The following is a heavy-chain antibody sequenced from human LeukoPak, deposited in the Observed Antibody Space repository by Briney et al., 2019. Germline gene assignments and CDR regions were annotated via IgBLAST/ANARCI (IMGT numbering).Heavy chain of an antibody. CDR3: ARDRRYCTNGICYSRSDNYYFDY. J-gene: IGHJ4*02. CDR2: ISSSGSTI. CDR1: GFTFSDYH. V-gene: IGHV3-11*01. Sequence: GGSLRLSCAASGFTFSDYHMSWIRQAPGKGLEWVSYISSSGSTIYYADSVKGRFTISRDNAKNSLYLQMNSLRAEDTAVYYCARDRRYCTNGICYSRSDNYYFDYWGQGTLVTVSS. D-gene: IGHD2-8*01.